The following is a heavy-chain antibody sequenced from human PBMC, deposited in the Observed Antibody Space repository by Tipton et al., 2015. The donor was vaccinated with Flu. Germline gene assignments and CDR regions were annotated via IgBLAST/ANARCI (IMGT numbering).Heavy chain of an antibody. CDR2: ISGSGDST. CDR3: AKSGGFDS. J-gene: IGHJ4*02. D-gene: IGHD1-26*01. CDR1: GLTLSTFA. V-gene: IGHV3-23*01. Sequence: SLRLSCATSGLTLSTFAMSWVRQAPGKGLEWVSIISGSGDSTYFADSVKGRFAISRDNSKDMLYLQMNSLRAEDTAVFYCAKSGGFDSWNQGALVIVSS.